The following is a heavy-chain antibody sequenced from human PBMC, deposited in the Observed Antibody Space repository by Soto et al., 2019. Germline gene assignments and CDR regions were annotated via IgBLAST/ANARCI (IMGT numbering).Heavy chain of an antibody. J-gene: IGHJ4*02. D-gene: IGHD3-9*01. V-gene: IGHV1-24*01. CDR2: FDPEDGET. CDR1: GYTLTELS. Sequence: ASVKVSCKVSGYTLTELSMHWVRQAPGKGLEWMGGFDPEDGETIYAQKFQGRVTMTEDTSTDTAYMELSSLRSEDTAVYYCATGRYFDWPNLEFDYWGQGTLVTVSS. CDR3: ATGRYFDWPNLEFDY.